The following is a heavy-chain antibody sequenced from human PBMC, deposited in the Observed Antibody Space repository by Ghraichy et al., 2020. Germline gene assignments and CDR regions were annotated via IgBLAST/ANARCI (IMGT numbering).Heavy chain of an antibody. J-gene: IGHJ6*02. CDR1: GFTFSSYG. D-gene: IGHD1-14*01. CDR3: AKDQRLRNPGGSGRKPTTGYYGMDV. V-gene: IGHV3-30*18. CDR2: ISYDGSNK. Sequence: GGSLRLSCAASGFTFSSYGMHWVRQAPGKGLEWVAVISYDGSNKYYADSVKGRFTISRDNSKNTLYLQMNSLRAEDTAVYYCAKDQRLRNPGGSGRKPTTGYYGMDVWGQGTTVTVSS.